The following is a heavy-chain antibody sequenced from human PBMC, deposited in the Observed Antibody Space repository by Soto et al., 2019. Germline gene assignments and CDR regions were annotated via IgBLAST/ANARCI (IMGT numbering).Heavy chain of an antibody. J-gene: IGHJ6*02. CDR2: NNPSGGST. V-gene: IGHV1-46*01. CDR3: ARDRSSGWTTYYYYGMDV. Sequence: ASVKVSCKASGYTFTSYYMHWVRQAPGQGLEWKGKNNPSGGSTSYAQKFQGRVTMTRDTSTSTVYMELSSLRSEDTAVYYCARDRSSGWTTYYYYGMDVWGQGTTVTVSS. CDR1: GYTFTSYY. D-gene: IGHD6-19*01.